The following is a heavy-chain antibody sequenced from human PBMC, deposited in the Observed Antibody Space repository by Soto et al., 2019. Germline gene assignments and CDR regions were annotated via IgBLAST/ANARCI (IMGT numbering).Heavy chain of an antibody. CDR2: IYYSGST. V-gene: IGHV4-59*08. D-gene: IGHD2-15*01. CDR3: ARRYGGTFDY. Sequence: QVQLQESGPGLVKPSETLSLTCTVSGGSISSYYWSWIRQPPGKGLEWIGYIYYSGSTNYNPSLXSXVXIXXETSKNQFSLKLSSVTAADTAVYYCARRYGGTFDYWGQGTLVTVSS. CDR1: GGSISSYY. J-gene: IGHJ4*02.